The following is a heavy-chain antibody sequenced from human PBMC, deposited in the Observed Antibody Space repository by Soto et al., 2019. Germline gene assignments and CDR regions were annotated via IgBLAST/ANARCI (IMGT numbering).Heavy chain of an antibody. Sequence: ASVKVSCKASGYTFTSYDINWVRQATGQGLEWMGWMNPNSGNTGYAQKFQGRVTMTRNTSKSTAYMELSSLRSEDTAVYYCARGLRFLEWLLSHFDYWGQGTLVTVSS. CDR3: ARGLRFLEWLLSHFDY. CDR1: GYTFTSYD. D-gene: IGHD3-3*01. CDR2: MNPNSGNT. J-gene: IGHJ4*02. V-gene: IGHV1-8*01.